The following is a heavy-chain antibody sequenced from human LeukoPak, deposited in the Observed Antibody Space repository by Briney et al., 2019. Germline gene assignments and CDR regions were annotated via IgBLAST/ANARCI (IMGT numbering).Heavy chain of an antibody. D-gene: IGHD1-26*01. CDR2: FDPEDGET. V-gene: IGHV1-24*01. J-gene: IGHJ4*02. CDR1: GYTLTELS. Sequence: ASVKVSCKVSGYTLTELSMHWVRQAPGKGLEWMGGFDPEDGETIYAQKFQGRVTMTEDTSTDTAYMELSSLRSEDTAVYYCARGLGSLSGSYYGDPLDYWGQGTLVTVSS. CDR3: ARGLGSLSGSYYGDPLDY.